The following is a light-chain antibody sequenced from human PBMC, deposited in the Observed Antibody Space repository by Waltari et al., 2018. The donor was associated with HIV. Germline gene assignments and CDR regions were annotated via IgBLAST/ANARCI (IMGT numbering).Light chain of an antibody. V-gene: IGLV2-14*01. J-gene: IGLJ1*01. CDR2: EVS. CDR1: SSDVGGYNY. Sequence: QSALTQPASVSGSPGQSIPISCPGTSSDVGGYNYASWYQQHPGKAPKLMIYEVSNRPSGVSNRFSGSKSGNTASLTISGLQAEDEADYYCSSYTSSSTLYVFGTGTKVTVL. CDR3: SSYTSSSTLYV.